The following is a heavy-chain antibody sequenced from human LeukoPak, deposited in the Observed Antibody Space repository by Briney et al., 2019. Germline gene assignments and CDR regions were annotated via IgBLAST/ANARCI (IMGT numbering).Heavy chain of an antibody. CDR2: FDPEDGET. D-gene: IGHD4-17*01. V-gene: IGHV1-24*01. Sequence: ASVKVSCKVSGYTLTELSMHWVRQAPGKGPEWMGGFDPEDGETIYAQKFQGRVTMTEDTSTDTAYMELSSLRSEDTAVYYCATTTVTKQLASYWGQGTLVTVSS. J-gene: IGHJ4*02. CDR1: GYTLTELS. CDR3: ATTTVTKQLASY.